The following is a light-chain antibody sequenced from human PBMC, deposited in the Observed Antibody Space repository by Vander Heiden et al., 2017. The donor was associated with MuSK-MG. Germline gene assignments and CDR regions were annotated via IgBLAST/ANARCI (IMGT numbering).Light chain of an antibody. J-gene: IGKJ1*01. CDR2: RAS. CDR3: QQDHSYPWT. V-gene: IGKV1-5*03. CDR1: QSITNW. Sequence: DIQLTQSPSTVSASVGDRVTITCRASQSITNWLDWYQQKPGEPPKLLISRASTLDSGAPSTFSGSASGTDFNLTISSVQPDDFVTYYCQQDHSYPWTFGQGTKVEIK.